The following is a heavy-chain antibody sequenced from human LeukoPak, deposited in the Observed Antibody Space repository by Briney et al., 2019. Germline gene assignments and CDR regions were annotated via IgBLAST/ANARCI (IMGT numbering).Heavy chain of an antibody. V-gene: IGHV3-20*04. Sequence: GGSLRLSCAASGFTFDDYAMSWVRQAPGKGLEWVSGINWNGGSTVYADSVKGGFTISRDNAKKSLYLQMNSLRAEDTALYYCARDPQGVAVAANGVYFDYWGQGTLVTVSS. CDR3: ARDPQGVAVAANGVYFDY. CDR1: GFTFDDYA. J-gene: IGHJ4*02. D-gene: IGHD6-19*01. CDR2: INWNGGST.